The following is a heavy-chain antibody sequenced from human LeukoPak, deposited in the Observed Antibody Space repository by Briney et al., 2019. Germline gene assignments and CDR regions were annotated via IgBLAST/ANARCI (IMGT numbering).Heavy chain of an antibody. CDR1: GGSFSGYY. CDR2: INHSGST. Sequence: PSGTLSLTCAVYGGSFSGYYWSWIRQPPGKGLEWVGEINHSGSTTYNPSLKSRVTISVDTSKNQFSLKLSSVTAADTAVYYCASPGYCSSTSCLITGTSGGAFDIWGQGTMVTVSS. CDR3: ASPGYCSSTSCLITGTSGGAFDI. V-gene: IGHV4-34*01. D-gene: IGHD2-2*01. J-gene: IGHJ3*02.